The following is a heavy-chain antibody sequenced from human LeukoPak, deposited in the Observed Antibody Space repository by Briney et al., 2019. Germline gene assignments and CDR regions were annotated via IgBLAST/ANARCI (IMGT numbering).Heavy chain of an antibody. Sequence: PSETLSLTCAVYGGSFSGYYWSWIRQPPGKGLEWIGEINHSGSTNYNPSLKSRVTISVDTSKNQFSLKLSSVTAAATAVYYCAGRYCSSTSCSVEAYYYYGMDVWGQGTTVTVSS. J-gene: IGHJ6*02. CDR2: INHSGST. V-gene: IGHV4-34*01. CDR3: AGRYCSSTSCSVEAYYYYGMDV. D-gene: IGHD2-2*01. CDR1: GGSFSGYY.